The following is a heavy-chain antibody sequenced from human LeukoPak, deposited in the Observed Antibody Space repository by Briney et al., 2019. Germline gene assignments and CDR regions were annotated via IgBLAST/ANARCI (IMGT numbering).Heavy chain of an antibody. CDR3: ARAQDYCSGGSCYGYFQH. Sequence: PGGSLRLSCAASGFTVSSNYMTWVRQAPGKGLEWVSTLYNGGSPHYADSVKGRFTISSDKSKNTLFLQMNRLRAEDTAAYYCARAQDYCSGGSCYGYFQHWGQGSLVTVSS. D-gene: IGHD2-15*01. CDR2: LYNGGSP. CDR1: GFTVSSNY. V-gene: IGHV3-53*01. J-gene: IGHJ1*01.